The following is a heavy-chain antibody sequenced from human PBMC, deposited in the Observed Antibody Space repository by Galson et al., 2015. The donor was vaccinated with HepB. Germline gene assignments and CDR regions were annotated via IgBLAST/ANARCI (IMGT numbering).Heavy chain of an antibody. CDR1: GFTFSSYA. J-gene: IGHJ4*02. Sequence: SLRLSCAASGFTFSSYAMSWVRQAPGKGLEWVSAISGSGGSTYYADSVKGRFTIPRDNSKNTLYLQMNSLRAEDTAVYYCAKVVGYSYGRNDYWGQGTLVTVSS. D-gene: IGHD5-18*01. V-gene: IGHV3-23*01. CDR3: AKVVGYSYGRNDY. CDR2: ISGSGGST.